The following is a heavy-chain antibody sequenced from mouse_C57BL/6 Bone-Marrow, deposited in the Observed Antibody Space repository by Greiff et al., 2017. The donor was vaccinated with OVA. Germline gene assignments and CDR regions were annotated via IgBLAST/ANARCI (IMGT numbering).Heavy chain of an antibody. CDR1: GFTIKNTY. CDR2: IDPANGNT. Sequence: DVQLQESVAELVRPGASVKLSCTASGFTIKNTYMHWVKQRPEQGLEWIGRIDPANGNTKYAPKFQGKATITADTSSNTAYLQLSSLTSEDTAIYYCARVGLANYFDYWGQGTTLTVSS. CDR3: ARVGLANYFDY. J-gene: IGHJ2*01. V-gene: IGHV14-3*01. D-gene: IGHD3-1*01.